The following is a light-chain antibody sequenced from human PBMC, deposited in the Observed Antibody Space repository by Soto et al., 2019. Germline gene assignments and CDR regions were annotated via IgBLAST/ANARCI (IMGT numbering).Light chain of an antibody. CDR2: EVS. J-gene: IGLJ1*01. Sequence: QSALTRPPSVSGSPGQSVTISCTGTSSDVGSYNRVSWYQQPPGTAPKLMIYEVSNRPSGVPDRFSGSKSGNTASLTISGLQAEDEADYYCSTKVFGTGTKLTVL. CDR3: STKV. V-gene: IGLV2-18*02. CDR1: SSDVGSYNR.